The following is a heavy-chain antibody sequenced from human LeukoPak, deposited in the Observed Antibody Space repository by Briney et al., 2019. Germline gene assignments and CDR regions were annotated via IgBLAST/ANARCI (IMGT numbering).Heavy chain of an antibody. Sequence: PGRSLRLSCTASGFTFGDYAMSWVRQAPGKGLEWVGFIRSKAYGGTTEYAASVKGRFTISRDDSKSIAYLQMNSLKTEDTAVYYCTRDTAAAANWFDPWVQGTLVTVSS. J-gene: IGHJ5*02. D-gene: IGHD6-13*01. CDR1: GFTFGDYA. V-gene: IGHV3-49*04. CDR2: IRSKAYGGTT. CDR3: TRDTAAAANWFDP.